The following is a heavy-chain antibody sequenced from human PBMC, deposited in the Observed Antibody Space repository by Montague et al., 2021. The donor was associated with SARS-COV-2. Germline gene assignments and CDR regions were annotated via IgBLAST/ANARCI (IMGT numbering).Heavy chain of an antibody. J-gene: IGHJ6*02. D-gene: IGHD3-16*01. CDR2: ISYDGSNK. CDR3: ARDPGETLGYYYGMDV. Sequence: SLRLSCAASGFTFSSYGMHWVRQAPGKGLEWVAVISYDGSNKYYADSVKGRFTISRDNSKNTLYLQMNSLRAEDTAVYYCARDPGETLGYYYGMDVWGQGTMVTVSS. CDR1: GFTFSSYG. V-gene: IGHV3-33*05.